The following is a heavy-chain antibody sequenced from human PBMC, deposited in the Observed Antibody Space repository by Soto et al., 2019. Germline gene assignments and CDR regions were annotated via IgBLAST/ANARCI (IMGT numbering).Heavy chain of an antibody. D-gene: IGHD3-10*01. J-gene: IGHJ6*02. CDR3: AKGGGSISMVRGVGMGV. Sequence: PGGSLRLSCAVSGFTFSNSAMNWVRQAPGKGLEWASGISASGGSRYYRDSVKGRFTISRDNSKNTLYLQMNSLRAEDTAVYYCAKGGGSISMVRGVGMGVWGQGTTVTVSS. CDR1: GFTFSNSA. CDR2: ISASGGSR. V-gene: IGHV3-23*01.